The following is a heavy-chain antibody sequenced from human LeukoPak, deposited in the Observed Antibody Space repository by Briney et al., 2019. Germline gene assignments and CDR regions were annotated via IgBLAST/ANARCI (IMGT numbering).Heavy chain of an antibody. CDR2: INSDGSST. J-gene: IGHJ4*02. CDR3: ARAYHRYYYDSSGYPPFDY. D-gene: IGHD3-22*01. CDR1: GFTFSSYW. Sequence: GGSLRLSCAASGFTFSSYWMHWVRQAPGKGLVWVSRINSDGSSTSYADSVKGRFTISRDNAKNTLYLQMNCLRAEDTAVYYCARAYHRYYYDSSGYPPFDYWGQGTLVTVSS. V-gene: IGHV3-74*01.